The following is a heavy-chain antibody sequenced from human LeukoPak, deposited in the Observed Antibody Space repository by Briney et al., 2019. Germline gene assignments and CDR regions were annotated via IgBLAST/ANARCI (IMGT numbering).Heavy chain of an antibody. CDR2: ISSSGSTI. J-gene: IGHJ4*02. Sequence: PGGSLRLSCAASGLTFSNAWMSWVRQAPGKGLEWVSYISSSGSTIYYADSVKGRFTISRDNSKNTLYLQMNSLRAEDTAVYYCARYSGSYYYFDYWGQGTLVTVSS. D-gene: IGHD1-26*01. CDR1: GLTFSNAW. V-gene: IGHV3-48*01. CDR3: ARYSGSYYYFDY.